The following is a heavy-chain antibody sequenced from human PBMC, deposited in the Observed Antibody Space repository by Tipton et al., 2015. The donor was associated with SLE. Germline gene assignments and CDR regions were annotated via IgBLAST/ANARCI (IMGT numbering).Heavy chain of an antibody. CDR3: ARGKYSGYDPLGY. CDR1: GFTFSNYA. D-gene: IGHD5-12*01. CDR2: ISYDGSKK. J-gene: IGHJ4*02. Sequence: SLRLSCAVSGFTFSNYAMHWVRQAPGKGLEWVTVISYDGSKKYYAASVKGRFTISRDNSENTLYLQMNSLRAEDTAVYYCARGKYSGYDPLGYWGQGTLVTVSS. V-gene: IGHV3-30*04.